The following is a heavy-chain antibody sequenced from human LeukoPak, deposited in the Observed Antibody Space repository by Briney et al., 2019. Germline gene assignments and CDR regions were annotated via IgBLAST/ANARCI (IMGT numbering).Heavy chain of an antibody. Sequence: GASVKVSCKASGYTFTGYYMHRVRQAPGQGLEWTGWINPNSGGTNYAQKFQGRVTMTRDTSISTAYMELSRLRSDDTAVYYCARDPPYSGSYLGYYFDYWGQGTLVTVSS. CDR2: INPNSGGT. CDR1: GYTFTGYY. V-gene: IGHV1-2*02. J-gene: IGHJ4*02. CDR3: ARDPPYSGSYLGYYFDY. D-gene: IGHD1-26*01.